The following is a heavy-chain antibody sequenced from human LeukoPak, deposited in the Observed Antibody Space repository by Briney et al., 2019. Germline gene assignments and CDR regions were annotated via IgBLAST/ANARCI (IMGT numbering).Heavy chain of an antibody. CDR1: GGSFSGYY. D-gene: IGHD2-2*01. J-gene: IGHJ4*02. V-gene: IGHV4-34*01. CDR2: INHSGST. Sequence: SETLSLTCAVYGGSFSGYYWSWIRQPPGKGLEWIGEINHSGSTKHNPSLKSRVTISVDTSKNQISLKLSSVTAADTSVYYCARLYCSSTSCYSAFDYWGQGTLVTVSS. CDR3: ARLYCSSTSCYSAFDY.